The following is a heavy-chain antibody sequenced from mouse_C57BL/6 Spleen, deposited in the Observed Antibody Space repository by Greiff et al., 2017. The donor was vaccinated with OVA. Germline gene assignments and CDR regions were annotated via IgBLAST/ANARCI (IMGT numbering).Heavy chain of an antibody. Sequence: EVNVVESGGGLVKPGGSLKLSCAASGFTFSDYGMHWVRQAPEKGLEWVAYISSGSSTIYYADTVKGRFTISRDNAKNTLFLQMTSLRSEDTAMYYCARSSSDYAMDYWGQGTSVTVSS. V-gene: IGHV5-17*01. J-gene: IGHJ4*01. CDR1: GFTFSDYG. CDR3: ARSSSDYAMDY. CDR2: ISSGSSTI. D-gene: IGHD1-1*01.